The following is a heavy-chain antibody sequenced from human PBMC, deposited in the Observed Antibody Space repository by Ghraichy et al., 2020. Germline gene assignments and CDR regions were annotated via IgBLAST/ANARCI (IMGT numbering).Heavy chain of an antibody. CDR2: IYYNGST. V-gene: IGHV4-59*08. Sequence: GSLRLSCTVSGGSISSYYWSWIRQPPGKGLEWIGYIYYNGSTNYNPSLKSRLTISVDSSKNQFSLRLSSVTAADTALYYCARLRAVAGRYFFDYWGQGTLVTVSS. D-gene: IGHD6-19*01. CDR3: ARLRAVAGRYFFDY. J-gene: IGHJ4*02. CDR1: GGSISSYY.